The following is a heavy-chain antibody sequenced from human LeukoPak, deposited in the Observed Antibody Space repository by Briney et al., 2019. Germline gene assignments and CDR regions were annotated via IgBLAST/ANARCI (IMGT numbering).Heavy chain of an antibody. CDR3: ARAARINGYNYFDY. V-gene: IGHV3-13*01. CDR1: GFTFSSYD. CDR2: IGAAGDT. Sequence: GGSLRLTCAASGFTFSSYDMHWVRHAAGGGQEWVSGIGAAGDTYYPGSVKGRFTISRENAKNFLFLQMNSLGVGDTAVYYCARAARINGYNYFDYWGQGTLVTVSS. J-gene: IGHJ4*02. D-gene: IGHD5-24*01.